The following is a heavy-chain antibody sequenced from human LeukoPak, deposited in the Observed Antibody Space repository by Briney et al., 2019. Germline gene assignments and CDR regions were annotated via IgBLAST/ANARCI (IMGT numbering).Heavy chain of an antibody. CDR2: IIPILGIA. CDR1: GGTFSSYA. CDR3: ATDPRIGWYSFDY. J-gene: IGHJ4*02. D-gene: IGHD6-19*01. Sequence: SVKVSCKASGGTFSSYAISWVRQAPGQGLEWMGRIIPILGIANYAQKFQGRVTITADKSTSTAYMELSSLRSEDTAVYYCATDPRIGWYSFDYWGQGTLVTVSS. V-gene: IGHV1-69*04.